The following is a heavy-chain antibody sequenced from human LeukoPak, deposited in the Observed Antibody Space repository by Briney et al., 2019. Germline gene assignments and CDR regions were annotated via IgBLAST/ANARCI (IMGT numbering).Heavy chain of an antibody. CDR3: ARGSGGGEPNDY. J-gene: IGHJ4*02. D-gene: IGHD2-21*01. CDR2: FSTYNGNK. CDR1: GYTFTSYA. V-gene: IGHV1-18*01. Sequence: ASVKVSCKASGYTFTSYAITWLRQAPGQGPEWMGWFSTYNGNKNYAQKLQGRVTITADTSTSTAYMELKNLESDDTAVYYCARGSGGGEPNDYWGQGTLVSVSS.